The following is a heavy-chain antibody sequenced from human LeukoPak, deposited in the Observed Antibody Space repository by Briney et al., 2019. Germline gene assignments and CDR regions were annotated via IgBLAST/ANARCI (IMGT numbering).Heavy chain of an antibody. CDR2: VSSTGSRI. J-gene: IGHJ4*02. CDR3: ARENRRDGRFWSGYYTTGKYYFDY. D-gene: IGHD3-3*01. Sequence: WGTLRLSCAASGVTFSSYAMSWVRHPPGKGLVWVWYVSSTGSRISYADSGKGRLTISRDTAKNSLYLQMNSLRAEDTAVYYCARENRRDGRFWSGYYTTGKYYFDYWGQGTLVTVSS. V-gene: IGHV3-48*01. CDR1: GVTFSSYA.